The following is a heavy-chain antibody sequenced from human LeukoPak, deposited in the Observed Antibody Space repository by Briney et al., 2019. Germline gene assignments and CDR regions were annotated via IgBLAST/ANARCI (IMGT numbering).Heavy chain of an antibody. V-gene: IGHV4-39*01. CDR1: GGSISSSSYY. J-gene: IGHJ4*02. D-gene: IGHD3-3*01. CDR2: IYYSGST. Sequence: SETLSLTCTVSGGSISSSSYYWGWIRQPPGKGLEWIGSIYYSGSTYYNPSLKSRVTISVDTSKNQFSLKLSSVTAADTAVYYCARRSGITIFGVVTHYFYYWGQGTLVTVSS. CDR3: ARRSGITIFGVVTHYFYY.